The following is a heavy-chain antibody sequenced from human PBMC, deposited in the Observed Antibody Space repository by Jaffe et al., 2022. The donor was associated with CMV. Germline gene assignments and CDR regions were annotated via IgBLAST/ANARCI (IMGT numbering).Heavy chain of an antibody. CDR2: IKQDGSEK. D-gene: IGHD2-15*01. Sequence: EVQLVESGGGLVQPGGSLRLSCAASGFTFSSYWMSWVRQAPGKGLEWVANIKQDGSEKYYVDSVKGRFTISRDNAKNSLYLQMNSLRAEDTAVYYCARVGGGCSGGSCYAPLDYWGQGTLVTVSS. CDR3: ARVGGGCSGGSCYAPLDY. CDR1: GFTFSSYW. J-gene: IGHJ4*02. V-gene: IGHV3-7*01.